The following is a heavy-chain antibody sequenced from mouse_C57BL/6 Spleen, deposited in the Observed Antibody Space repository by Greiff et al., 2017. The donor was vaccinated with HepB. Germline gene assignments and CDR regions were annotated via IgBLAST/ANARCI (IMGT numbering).Heavy chain of an antibody. CDR3: ASLLYGSSYWFAY. CDR1: GYTFTSYG. J-gene: IGHJ3*01. D-gene: IGHD1-1*01. Sequence: QVQLKQSGAELARPGASVKLSCKASGYTFTSYGISWVKQRTGQGLEWIGEIYPRSGNTYYNEKFKGKATLTADKSSSTAYMELRSLTSEDSAVYFCASLLYGSSYWFAYWGQGTLVTVSA. V-gene: IGHV1-81*01. CDR2: IYPRSGNT.